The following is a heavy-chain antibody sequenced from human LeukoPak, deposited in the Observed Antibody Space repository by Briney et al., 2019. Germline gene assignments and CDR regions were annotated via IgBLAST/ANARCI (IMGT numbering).Heavy chain of an antibody. CDR3: ARTRWLQFYLNDY. Sequence: ASVKVSCKASGGTFSSYAISWVRQAPGQGLEWMGGIIPIFGTANFAQKFQGRVTITADESTSTAYMELSSLRSEDTAVYYCARTRWLQFYLNDYWGQGTLVTVSS. D-gene: IGHD5-24*01. V-gene: IGHV1-69*13. CDR2: IIPIFGTA. CDR1: GGTFSSYA. J-gene: IGHJ4*02.